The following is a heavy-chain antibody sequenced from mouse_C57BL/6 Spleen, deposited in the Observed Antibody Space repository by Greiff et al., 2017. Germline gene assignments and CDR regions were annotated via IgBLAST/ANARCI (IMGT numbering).Heavy chain of an antibody. CDR3: AKEVAPYWYFDV. D-gene: IGHD1-1*01. CDR1: GYTFTSYW. CDR2: IDPNSGGT. V-gene: IGHV1-72*01. J-gene: IGHJ1*03. Sequence: QVQLQQSGAELVKPGASVKLSCKASGYTFTSYWMHWVKQRPGRGLEWIGRIDPNSGGTKYTEKFKSKATLTVDTPSSTAYMQLSSVKSGNSAVYYGAKEVAPYWYFDVWGTGTTVTVSS.